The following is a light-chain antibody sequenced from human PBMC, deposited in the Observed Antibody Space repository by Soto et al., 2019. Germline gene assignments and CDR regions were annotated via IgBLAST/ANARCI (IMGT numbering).Light chain of an antibody. Sequence: DIQMTQSPSSLSASVGDRVTITCRARQSISNYLNWYQLKPGKVPKLLIYVASTLQTGVPSRFSGSGSGTDFTLTISSLQPEDSASYYCQQSYSSWATFGGGTKVEIK. J-gene: IGKJ4*01. CDR1: QSISNY. V-gene: IGKV1-39*01. CDR2: VAS. CDR3: QQSYSSWAT.